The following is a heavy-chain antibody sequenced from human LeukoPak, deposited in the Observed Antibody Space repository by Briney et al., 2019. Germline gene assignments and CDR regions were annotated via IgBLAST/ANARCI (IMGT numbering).Heavy chain of an antibody. J-gene: IGHJ3*02. D-gene: IGHD2-2*02. CDR2: ISAYNGNT. Sequence: ASVKVSCKASGYTFTSYGISWVRQAPGQGLEWMEWISAYNGNTNYAQKLQGRVTMTTGTSTSTAYMELRSLRSDDTAVYYCAREVYCSSTSCYRGHDAFDIWGQGTMVTVSS. V-gene: IGHV1-18*01. CDR3: AREVYCSSTSCYRGHDAFDI. CDR1: GYTFTSYG.